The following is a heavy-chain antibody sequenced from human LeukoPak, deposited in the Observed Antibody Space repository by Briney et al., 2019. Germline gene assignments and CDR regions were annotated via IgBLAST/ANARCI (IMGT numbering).Heavy chain of an antibody. Sequence: GASVKVSCKASGYTFTGYYIHWVRQAPGQGLEWMGWINPHSGGTNYAQKFQGGVTMTRDTSITTAYMELNSLRAEDTAVYYCAKENWPTVTSPGRTSFDYWGQGTLVTVSP. CDR2: INPHSGGT. J-gene: IGHJ4*02. CDR1: GYTFTGYY. CDR3: AKENWPTVTSPGRTSFDY. D-gene: IGHD4-17*01. V-gene: IGHV1-2*02.